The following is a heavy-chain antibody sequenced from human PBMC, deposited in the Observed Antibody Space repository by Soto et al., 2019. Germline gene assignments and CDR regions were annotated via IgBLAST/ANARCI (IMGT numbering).Heavy chain of an antibody. CDR1: Y. J-gene: IGHJ4*02. D-gene: IGHD6-13*01. CDR3: ARPDSSSWYLFDY. V-gene: IGHV4-39*01. Sequence: YWGWIRQPPGKGLEWIGSIYYSGSTYYNPSLKSRVTISVDTSKNQFSLKLSSVTAADTAVYYCARPDSSSWYLFDYWGQGTLVTVSS. CDR2: IYYSGST.